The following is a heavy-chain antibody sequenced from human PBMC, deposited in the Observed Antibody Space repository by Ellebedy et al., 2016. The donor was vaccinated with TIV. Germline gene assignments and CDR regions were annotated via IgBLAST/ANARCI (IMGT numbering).Heavy chain of an antibody. Sequence: GGSLRLXXAASGFTFSSYSMNWVRQAPGKGLEWVSYISTGVNTIYYADSVKGRFTISRDNAKSSLYLQMNSLRDEDTAVYYCAVGYSGDYYFDYWGQGTLVTVSS. CDR1: GFTFSSYS. D-gene: IGHD1-26*01. CDR2: ISTGVNTI. CDR3: AVGYSGDYYFDY. J-gene: IGHJ4*02. V-gene: IGHV3-48*02.